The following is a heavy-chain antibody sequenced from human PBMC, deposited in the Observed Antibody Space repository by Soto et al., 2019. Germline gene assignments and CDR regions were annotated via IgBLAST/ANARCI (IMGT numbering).Heavy chain of an antibody. V-gene: IGHV4-31*03. Sequence: QVQLQESGPGLVKPSQTLSLTCTVSGGSISSGGYYWSWIRQHPGKGLEWIGYIYYSGSTYYNPSLKSRVTISVDTSKNQFSLKLSSVTAADTAVYYCARAYKPYYYDSSGYLVFDYWGQGTLVTVSS. CDR3: ARAYKPYYYDSSGYLVFDY. CDR2: IYYSGST. D-gene: IGHD3-22*01. CDR1: GGSISSGGYY. J-gene: IGHJ4*02.